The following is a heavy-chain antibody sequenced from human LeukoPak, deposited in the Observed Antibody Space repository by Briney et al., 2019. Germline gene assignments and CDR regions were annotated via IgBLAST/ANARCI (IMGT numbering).Heavy chain of an antibody. V-gene: IGHV3-23*01. J-gene: IGHJ4*02. CDR2: ISERGGST. Sequence: GGSLRLSCVVSGISLSNYAMTWVRQAPGKGLEWVSYISERGGSTTYADSVKGRFTISRGTSLNTLYLQMNNLRAEDTAVYFCAKRGVVIRGLLVIGYHQEAYYYDFWGQGVLVTVSS. CDR3: AKRGVVIRGLLVIGYHQEAYYYDF. D-gene: IGHD3-10*01. CDR1: GISLSNYA.